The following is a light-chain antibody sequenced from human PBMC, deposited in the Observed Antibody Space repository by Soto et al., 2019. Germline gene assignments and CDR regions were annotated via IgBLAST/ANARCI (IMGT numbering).Light chain of an antibody. CDR3: ATCDDSLTGVV. V-gene: IGLV1-44*01. CDR2: SND. J-gene: IGLJ2*01. CDR1: SSNIGTNT. Sequence: QSVLTQPPSASGTPGQRVSISCSGGSSNIGTNTVNWYQQLPGTAPKLLIFSNDERPSGVPDRFSGSKSGTSASLAISGLQSDDEADYYCATCDDSLTGVVFGGGTKLTVL.